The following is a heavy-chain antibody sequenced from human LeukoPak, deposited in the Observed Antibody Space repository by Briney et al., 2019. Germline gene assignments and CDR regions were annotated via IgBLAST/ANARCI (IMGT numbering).Heavy chain of an antibody. Sequence: PGRSLRLSCAASGFTFDDYAMHWVRQAPGKGLEWVSGISGSGGSTYYADSVKGRFTISRDNSKNTLYLQMNSLRAEDTAVYYCAKRTRTVPPWFDPWGQGTLVTVSS. CDR2: ISGSGGST. D-gene: IGHD1-14*01. J-gene: IGHJ5*02. V-gene: IGHV3-23*01. CDR3: AKRTRTVPPWFDP. CDR1: GFTFDDYA.